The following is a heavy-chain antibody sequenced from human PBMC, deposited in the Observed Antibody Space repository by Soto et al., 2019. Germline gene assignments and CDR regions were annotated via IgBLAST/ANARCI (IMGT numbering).Heavy chain of an antibody. J-gene: IGHJ4*01. CDR3: ARGSNLNDFDY. Sequence: SETLCITCTFSVGSISSYYWSSIRQPPGKGLEWIGYIYYSGSTNYNPSLKGRVTISVDTSKNQFSLKLSSVTASDTALYYCARGSNLNDFDYWGHGTMVTVSS. CDR1: VGSISSYY. CDR2: IYYSGST. D-gene: IGHD1-1*01. V-gene: IGHV4-59*01.